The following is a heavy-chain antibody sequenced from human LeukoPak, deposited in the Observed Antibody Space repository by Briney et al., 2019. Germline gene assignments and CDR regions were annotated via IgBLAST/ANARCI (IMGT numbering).Heavy chain of an antibody. CDR2: IIPILGIA. V-gene: IGHV1-69*04. CDR3: AREDSSGWLVDY. CDR1: GGTFSSYT. Sequence: ASVKVSCKASGGTFSSYTISWVRQAPGQGLEWMGRIIPILGIANYARKFQGRVTITADKSTSTAYMELSSLRSEDTAVYYCAREDSSGWLVDYWGQGTLVTVSS. D-gene: IGHD6-19*01. J-gene: IGHJ4*02.